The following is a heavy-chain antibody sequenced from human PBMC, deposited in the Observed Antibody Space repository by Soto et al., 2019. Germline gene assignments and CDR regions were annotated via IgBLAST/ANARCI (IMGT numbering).Heavy chain of an antibody. Sequence: PGESLKISCKASEYSFTNYWIVWVRQVPGQGLEWMGMIYPDDSDTTYSPSFQGQVTISADKSMTTAYLQWNTLKASDTAMYYCASRSHFSRATGSWFYGMDVWGQVSTVTVSS. CDR3: ASRSHFSRATGSWFYGMDV. CDR2: IYPDDSDT. J-gene: IGHJ6*01. V-gene: IGHV5-51*01. CDR1: EYSFTNYW. D-gene: IGHD1-26*01.